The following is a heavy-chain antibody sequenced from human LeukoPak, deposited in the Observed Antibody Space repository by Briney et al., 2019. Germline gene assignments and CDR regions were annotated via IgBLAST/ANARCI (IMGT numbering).Heavy chain of an antibody. CDR3: AHIISSGWYCWLDP. V-gene: IGHV2-5*01. D-gene: IGHD6-13*01. Sequence: SGPTQVNPTQTLTLTCTLSGVSRSTSGVGVGWIRQPPGKGLEWLALIYWNDDKRYSPSLKSRLTITKDTSKNQVVLTMTNMDPVDTATYYCAHIISSGWYCWLDPWGQGTLVTVSS. J-gene: IGHJ5*02. CDR2: IYWNDDK. CDR1: GVSRSTSGVG.